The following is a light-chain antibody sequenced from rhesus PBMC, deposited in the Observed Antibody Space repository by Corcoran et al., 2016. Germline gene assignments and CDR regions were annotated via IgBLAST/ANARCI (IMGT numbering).Light chain of an antibody. CDR3: LQYSSGPLT. Sequence: DIQLTQSPSSLSASVGDTVTITCRASQTSSRWLDWHQQKPGKAPKLLFYKAATLQGGVPSRFSGSGSGTDFTLTISRLQPEDFATYYCLQYSSGPLTFGGGTKVELK. J-gene: IGKJ4*01. CDR1: QTSSRW. CDR2: KAA. V-gene: IGKV1-22*01.